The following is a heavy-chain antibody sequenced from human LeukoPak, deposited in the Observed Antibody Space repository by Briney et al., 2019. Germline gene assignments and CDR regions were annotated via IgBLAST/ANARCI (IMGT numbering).Heavy chain of an antibody. V-gene: IGHV1-2*02. CDR1: GYTFTGYY. D-gene: IGHD1-26*01. Sequence: GASVKVSCKASGYTFTGYYMHWVRQAPGQGLEWMGWINPNSGGTNYAQKFQGRVTMTRDTSISTAYMELSRLRSDDTAVYYCARDGSGSYAHYYYYYMDVWGKGTTVTVSS. J-gene: IGHJ6*03. CDR3: ARDGSGSYAHYYYYYMDV. CDR2: INPNSGGT.